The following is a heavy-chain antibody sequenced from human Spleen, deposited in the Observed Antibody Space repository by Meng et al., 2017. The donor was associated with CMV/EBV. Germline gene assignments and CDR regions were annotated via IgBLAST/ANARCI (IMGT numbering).Heavy chain of an antibody. J-gene: IGHJ4*02. CDR2: INGDASST. V-gene: IGHV3-74*01. D-gene: IGHD3-3*01. Sequence: TFRIYWRHGVRQAPGQGLVWVSRINGDASSTSYANSVKGRFTISRDNAKNTLYLQMNSLRVEDTAVYYCARDTAVGDFWSGYYPVVDYWGQGTLVTVSS. CDR3: ARDTAVGDFWSGYYPVVDY. CDR1: TFRIYW.